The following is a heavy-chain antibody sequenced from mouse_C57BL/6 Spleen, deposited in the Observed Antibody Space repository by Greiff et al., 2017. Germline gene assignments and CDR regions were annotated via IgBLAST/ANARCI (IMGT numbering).Heavy chain of an antibody. CDR2: INPNNGGT. CDR3: ARDYGSSYAMDY. J-gene: IGHJ4*01. V-gene: IGHV1-18*01. CDR1: GYTFTDYN. D-gene: IGHD1-1*01. Sequence: EVKLVESGPELVKPGASVKIPCKASGYTFTDYNMDWVKQSHGKSLEWIGDINPNNGGTIYNQKFKGKAKLTVDKSSSTAYMELLSLTSDDTAVDYCARDYGSSYAMDYWGQGTSVTVSS.